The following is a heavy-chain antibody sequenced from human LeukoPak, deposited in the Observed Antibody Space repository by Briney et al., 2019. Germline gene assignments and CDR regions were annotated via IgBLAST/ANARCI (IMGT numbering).Heavy chain of an antibody. Sequence: PGGSLRLSCAASGFTVSSNYMSWVRRAPGKGLEWVSIIYSGGSTYYADSVKGRFTISRDNAKSSPYLQMNSLRAEDTAVYYCASRAYCDYYYFDYWGQGTLVTVS. CDR1: GFTVSSNY. D-gene: IGHD3-3*01. CDR3: ASRAYCDYYYFDY. J-gene: IGHJ4*02. CDR2: IYSGGST. V-gene: IGHV3-53*01.